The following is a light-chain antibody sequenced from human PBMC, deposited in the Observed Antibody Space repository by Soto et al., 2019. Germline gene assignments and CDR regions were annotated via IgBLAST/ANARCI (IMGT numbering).Light chain of an antibody. CDR1: QSVNDY. CDR3: QQSFSTPYI. J-gene: IGKJ2*01. V-gene: IGKV1-39*01. Sequence: DFQVTQSPSSLSASVGDRVTITCRASQSVNDYLNWYQQRPGQAPRLLIYAASTLHSGVPSRFSGSGFGTDFSLTITSLQPEDFATYYWQQSFSTPYIVGQGTKLEIK. CDR2: AAS.